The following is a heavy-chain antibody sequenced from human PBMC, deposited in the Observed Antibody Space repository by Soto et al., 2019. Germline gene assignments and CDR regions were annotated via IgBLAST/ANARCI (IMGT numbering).Heavy chain of an antibody. CDR2: IYYSGST. V-gene: IGHV4-39*01. J-gene: IGHJ6*03. CDR3: ARLTTVIGYYYYYMDV. Sequence: SETLSLTCTVSGGSISSSSYYWGWIRQPPGKGLEWIGSIYYSGSTYYNPSLKSRVTISVDTSKNQFSLKLSSVTAADTAVYYCARLTTVIGYYYYYMDVWGKGTTVTVSS. CDR1: GGSISSSSYY. D-gene: IGHD4-4*01.